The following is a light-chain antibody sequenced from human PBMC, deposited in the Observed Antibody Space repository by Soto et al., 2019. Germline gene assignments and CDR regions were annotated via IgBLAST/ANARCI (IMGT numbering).Light chain of an antibody. CDR1: SSDVGGYDY. V-gene: IGLV2-8*01. J-gene: IGLJ1*01. Sequence: QSAPTQPPSASGSPGQSVTISCTGTSSDVGGYDYVSWYQQHPGKAPQLMIYEVSKRPSGVPDRFSGSKSGNTASLTVYGLQADYEADYYFSSYEGSNNFFGTGTKLTVL. CDR3: SSYEGSNNF. CDR2: EVS.